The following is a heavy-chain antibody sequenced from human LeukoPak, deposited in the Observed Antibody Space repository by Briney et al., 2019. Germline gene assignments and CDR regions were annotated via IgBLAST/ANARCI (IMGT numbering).Heavy chain of an antibody. D-gene: IGHD3-16*01. V-gene: IGHV1-2*02. CDR3: ARAGAMIASDYYYYMDV. CDR1: GYTFGAYF. CDR2: INPDNGGT. J-gene: IGHJ6*03. Sequence: GASVKVSCKAFGYTFGAYFIHWVRQAPGQGLEWMGWINPDNGGTRYAQRFQDRVTMTRDTSITTAYMELSSLKSDDTAVYYCARAGAMIASDYYYYMDVWGNGTTVTVSS.